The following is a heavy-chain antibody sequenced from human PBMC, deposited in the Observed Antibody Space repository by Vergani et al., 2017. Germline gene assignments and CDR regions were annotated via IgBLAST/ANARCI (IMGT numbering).Heavy chain of an antibody. V-gene: IGHV4-59*01. CDR3: ARDSGFGELFWFDP. CDR1: GGSISSYY. J-gene: IGHJ5*02. D-gene: IGHD3-10*01. CDR2: IYYSGST. Sequence: QLQESGPGLVKPSETLSLTCTVSGGSISSYYWSWIRQPPGKGLEWIGYIYYSGSTNYNPSLKSRVTISVDTSKNQFSLKLSSVTAADTAVYYCARDSGFGELFWFDPWGQGTLVTVSS.